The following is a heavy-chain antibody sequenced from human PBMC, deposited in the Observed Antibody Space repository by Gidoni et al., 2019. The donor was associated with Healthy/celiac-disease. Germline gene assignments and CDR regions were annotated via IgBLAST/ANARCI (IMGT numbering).Heavy chain of an antibody. CDR3: ARVGDLEYSSSPHPFYYYYYYMDV. CDR1: GGTFSSYA. CDR2: IIPIFGTA. V-gene: IGHV1-69*01. J-gene: IGHJ6*03. D-gene: IGHD6-6*01. Sequence: QVQLVQSGAEVKKPGSSVKVSCKASGGTFSSYAISWVRQAPGQGLEWMGGIIPIFGTANYAQKFQGRVTITADESTSTAYMELSSLRSEDTAVYYCARVGDLEYSSSPHPFYYYYYYMDVWGKGTTVTVSS.